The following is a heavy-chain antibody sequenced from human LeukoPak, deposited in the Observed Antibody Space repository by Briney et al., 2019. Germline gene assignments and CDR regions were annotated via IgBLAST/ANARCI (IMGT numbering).Heavy chain of an antibody. CDR1: GFTFSSYS. V-gene: IGHV3-21*04. Sequence: KAGGSLRLSCAASGFTFSSYSMNWVRQAPGKGLEWVSSISSSSSFIYYADSVKGRFTISRDNAKNSLYLQMNSLRAEDTAVYYCARDGIVGAPGEDNWGQGTLVTVSS. D-gene: IGHD1-26*01. J-gene: IGHJ4*02. CDR2: ISSSSSFI. CDR3: ARDGIVGAPGEDN.